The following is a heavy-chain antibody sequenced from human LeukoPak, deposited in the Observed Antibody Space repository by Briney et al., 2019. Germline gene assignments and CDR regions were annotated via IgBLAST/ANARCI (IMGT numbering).Heavy chain of an antibody. CDR1: GGSISSYY. V-gene: IGHV4-4*07. CDR2: IYTSGST. D-gene: IGHD1-26*01. CDR3: ARVSKWELPAWFDP. Sequence: SETLSLTCTVSGGSISSYYWSWIRQPAGKGLEWIGRIYTSGSTNYNPSLKSRVTISVDTSKNQFSLKLSSVTAADTAVYYCARVSKWELPAWFDPWGQGTLVTVSS. J-gene: IGHJ5*02.